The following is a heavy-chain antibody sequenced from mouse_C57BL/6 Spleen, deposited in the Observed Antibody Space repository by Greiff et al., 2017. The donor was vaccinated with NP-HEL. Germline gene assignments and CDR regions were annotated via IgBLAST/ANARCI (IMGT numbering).Heavy chain of an antibody. V-gene: IGHV1-81*01. CDR3: ARRVDYYGSPY. Sequence: QVQLQQSGAELARPGASVKLSCKASGYTFTSYGISWVKQRTGQGLEWIGEIYPRSGNTYYNEKFKGKATLTADKSSSTAYMELRSLTSEDSAVYFCARRVDYYGSPYWGQGTLVTVSA. CDR2: IYPRSGNT. CDR1: GYTFTSYG. D-gene: IGHD1-1*01. J-gene: IGHJ3*01.